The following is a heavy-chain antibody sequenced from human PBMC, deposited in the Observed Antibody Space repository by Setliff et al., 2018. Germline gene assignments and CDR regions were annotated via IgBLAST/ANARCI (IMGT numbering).Heavy chain of an antibody. Sequence: PGGSLRLSCAASGFIFSNYGMYWVRQAPGKGLEWVAFIRYDGSNKYYADSVKGRFTISRDNSKNILSLQMNSLRGEDTAVYYCARCSSWHGHYPHFNYWGQGTLVTVS. CDR1: GFIFSNYG. D-gene: IGHD6-13*01. CDR3: ARCSSWHGHYPHFNY. CDR2: IRYDGSNK. V-gene: IGHV3-30*02. J-gene: IGHJ4*02.